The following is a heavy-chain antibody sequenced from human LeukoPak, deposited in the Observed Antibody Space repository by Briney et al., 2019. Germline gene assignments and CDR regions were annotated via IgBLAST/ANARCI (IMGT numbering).Heavy chain of an antibody. V-gene: IGHV3-23*01. CDR1: GFTLSNAW. J-gene: IGHJ4*02. Sequence: GGSLRLSCAASGFTLSNAWMSWVRQAPGKGLEWVSGVSSSVSASAASAFYADSVKGRFTISRDDSKNTVFLQMNSLRAEDTAVYYCAKDFGGTFGHFDSWGRGTLVTASS. CDR3: AKDFGGTFGHFDS. D-gene: IGHD3-10*01. CDR2: VSSSVSASAASA.